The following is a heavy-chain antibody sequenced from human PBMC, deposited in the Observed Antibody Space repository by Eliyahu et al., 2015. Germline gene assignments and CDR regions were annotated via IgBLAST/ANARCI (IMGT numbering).Heavy chain of an antibody. D-gene: IGHD3-22*01. CDR1: GGSISNNNYH. J-gene: IGHJ4*02. Sequence: QLQLQESGPGLVKPSETLSLTCIVSGGSISNNNYHWGWVRQPPGKGLEWIGSIYYAGNTYYNPSLKSRVTISVDTSKNQFSLKVNSVTAADTAVTAADTAVYYCTRLRNGIPGDYWGQGILVTVSS. V-gene: IGHV4-39*01. CDR3: DTAVYYCTRLRNGIPGDY. CDR2: IYYAGNT.